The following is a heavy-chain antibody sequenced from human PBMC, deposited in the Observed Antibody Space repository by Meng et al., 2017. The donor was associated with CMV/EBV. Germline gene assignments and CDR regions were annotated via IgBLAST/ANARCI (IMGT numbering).Heavy chain of an antibody. D-gene: IGHD2-15*01. CDR1: GFTLKTQM. CDR2: LGGAGGIT. V-gene: IGHV3-23*01. Sequence: GGSLRLSCVVPGFTLKTQMMTWVRQAPGKGLEWVAGLGGAGGITLYADSVKGRFTISRDKSKNTLYLEMNSLRADDTALYFCAKDPIAHAGSYFDSWGQGTLVTVSS. J-gene: IGHJ4*02. CDR3: AKDPIAHAGSYFDS.